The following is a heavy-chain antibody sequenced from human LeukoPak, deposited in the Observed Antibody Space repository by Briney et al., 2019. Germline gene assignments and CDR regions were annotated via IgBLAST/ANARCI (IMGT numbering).Heavy chain of an antibody. V-gene: IGHV4-59*01. CDR1: GGSIRNYY. D-gene: IGHD6-13*01. CDR3: AATVIPAAQVDF. Sequence: SETLSLTCLVSGGSIRNYYWHWIRQPPGKGLEWIAYIFYSGTISYNPSLKSRATISVDTSKNQFSLRLTSVTAADTAVYYCAATVIPAAQVDFWGQGTLVTLSS. CDR2: IFYSGTI. J-gene: IGHJ4*02.